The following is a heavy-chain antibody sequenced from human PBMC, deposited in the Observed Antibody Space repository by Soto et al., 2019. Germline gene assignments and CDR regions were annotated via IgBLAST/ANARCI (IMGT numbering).Heavy chain of an antibody. Sequence: QLQLLQSGADVKKPGASVILSCKASGYTFISYDMHWVRQAPGQGLEWMGVINPSGDSTTYAQKFQGRVTLTSDTSTSAVYLELSTLRSDDTAVYYCARGGTAKFTVTRWSRAFDLWGQGTMVTVSS. CDR3: ARGGTAKFTVTRWSRAFDL. D-gene: IGHD4-17*01. J-gene: IGHJ3*01. CDR1: GYTFISYD. V-gene: IGHV1-46*01. CDR2: INPSGDST.